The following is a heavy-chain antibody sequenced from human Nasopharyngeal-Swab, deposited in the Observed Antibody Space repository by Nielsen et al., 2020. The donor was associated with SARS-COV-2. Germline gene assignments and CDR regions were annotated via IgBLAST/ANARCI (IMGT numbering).Heavy chain of an antibody. Sequence: ASVKVSCKASGYTFTSYGISWVRQAPGQGLEWMGWISAYNGNTNYAQKLQGRVTMTTDTSTSTAYMELRSLRSDDTAVYYCARFPAEGYYDSSGYYYWYFDLWGRGTLVTVSS. D-gene: IGHD3-22*01. CDR3: ARFPAEGYYDSSGYYYWYFDL. J-gene: IGHJ2*01. CDR2: ISAYNGNT. CDR1: GYTFTSYG. V-gene: IGHV1-18*01.